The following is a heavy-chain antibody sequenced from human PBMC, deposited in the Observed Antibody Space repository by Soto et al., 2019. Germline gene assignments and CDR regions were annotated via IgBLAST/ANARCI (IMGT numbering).Heavy chain of an antibody. V-gene: IGHV3-21*01. CDR1: GFTFSSYS. D-gene: IGHD5-18*01. CDR2: ISSSSSYI. CDR3: ARDRHSYGRFADYGMDV. Sequence: GGSLRLSCAASGFTFSSYSMNRVRQAPGKGLEWVSSISSSSSYIYYADSVKGRFTISRDNAKNSLYLQMNSLRAEDTAVYYCARDRHSYGRFADYGMDVWGQGTTVTVSS. J-gene: IGHJ6*02.